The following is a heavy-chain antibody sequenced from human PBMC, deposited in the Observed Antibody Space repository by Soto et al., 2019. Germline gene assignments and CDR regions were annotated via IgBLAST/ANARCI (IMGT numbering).Heavy chain of an antibody. V-gene: IGHV3-48*02. CDR3: ATEDRNYDILTGYYYYGMDV. J-gene: IGHJ6*02. CDR2: ISSSSSTI. Sequence: TGGSLRLSCAASGFTFSSYSMNWVRQAPGKGLEWVSYISSSSSTIYYADSVKGRFTISRDNAKNSLYLQMNSLRDEDTAVYYCATEDRNYDILTGYYYYGMDVWGQGTTVTVSS. D-gene: IGHD3-9*01. CDR1: GFTFSSYS.